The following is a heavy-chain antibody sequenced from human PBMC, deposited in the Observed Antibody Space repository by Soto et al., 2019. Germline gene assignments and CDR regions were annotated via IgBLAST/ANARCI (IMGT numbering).Heavy chain of an antibody. Sequence: PGGSLRLSCAASGFTFRSYSMNWVRQAPGKGLEWVSYISSSNRTINYADSVKGRFIISRDNAKNSLYLQMHSLRDEYTAVYYCAREGWPLLQTGMDVWGQGTTVTVSS. CDR1: GFTFRSYS. CDR3: AREGWPLLQTGMDV. CDR2: ISSSNRTI. J-gene: IGHJ6*02. V-gene: IGHV3-48*02. D-gene: IGHD2-15*01.